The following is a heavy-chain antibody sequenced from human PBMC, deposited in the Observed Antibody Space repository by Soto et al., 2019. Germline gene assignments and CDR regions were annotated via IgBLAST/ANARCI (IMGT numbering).Heavy chain of an antibody. CDR3: ARDRRYSSSYTLDY. CDR2: ISAYNGNT. J-gene: IGHJ4*02. CDR1: GYTFTSYG. Sequence: GASVKVSCKASGYTFTSYGISGVRQAPGQGLEWMGWISAYNGNTNYAQKLQGRVTMTTDTSTSTAYMELRSLRSDDTAVYYCARDRRYSSSYTLDYWGQGTLVTVSS. D-gene: IGHD6-6*01. V-gene: IGHV1-18*04.